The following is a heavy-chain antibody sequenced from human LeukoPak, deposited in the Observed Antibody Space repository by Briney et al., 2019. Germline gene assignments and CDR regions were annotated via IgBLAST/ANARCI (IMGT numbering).Heavy chain of an antibody. Sequence: GGSLRLSCAASGFTFSSYAMHWVRQAPGKGLEWVAVISYDGNNKYYADSVKGRFTISRDNSKNTLYLQMNSLRAEDTAVYYCARESDDFWSGYYNGPFDYWGQGTLVTVSS. CDR3: ARESDDFWSGYYNGPFDY. D-gene: IGHD3-3*01. V-gene: IGHV3-30-3*01. CDR2: ISYDGNNK. CDR1: GFTFSSYA. J-gene: IGHJ4*02.